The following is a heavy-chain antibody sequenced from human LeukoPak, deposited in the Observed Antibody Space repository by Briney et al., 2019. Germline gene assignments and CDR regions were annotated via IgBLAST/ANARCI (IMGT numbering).Heavy chain of an antibody. CDR2: IHTSGTT. CDR1: GGSISSNY. J-gene: IGHJ4*02. CDR3: ARVGQLAFDY. Sequence: SETLSLTCTVSGGSISSNYWSWIRQPAGKGLEWIGRIHTSGTTNYNPSLKSRVTMSMDTSKNQFSLRLNSVTAADTAVYYCARVGQLAFDYWGQGTLVTVSS. V-gene: IGHV4-4*07. D-gene: IGHD2-2*01.